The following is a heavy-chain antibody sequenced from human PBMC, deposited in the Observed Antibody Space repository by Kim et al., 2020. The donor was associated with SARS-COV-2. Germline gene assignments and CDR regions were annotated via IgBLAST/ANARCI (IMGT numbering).Heavy chain of an antibody. J-gene: IGHJ6*01. CDR3: ARGGAYCGGDCDSDYYYGM. D-gene: IGHD2-21*02. V-gene: IGHV1-69*13. CDR2: IIPVSGPA. Sequence: SVKVSCKASGGTVNNYAVNWVRQAPGQGLEWMGAIIPVSGPATYTQTFRGRVTITADQSKKTAYMELSGLRFEDTAVYYCARGGAYCGGDCDSDYYYGM. CDR1: GGTVNNYA.